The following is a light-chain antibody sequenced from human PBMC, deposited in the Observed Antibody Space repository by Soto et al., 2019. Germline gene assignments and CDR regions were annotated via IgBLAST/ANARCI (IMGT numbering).Light chain of an antibody. CDR1: QSLLHSNGYNY. Sequence: DIVMTQSPLSLPVTPGEPASISCRSSQSLLHSNGYNYLDWYLQKPGQSPQLLIYLGSNRASGVPDRFSGSGSGTDFTLKIGRVEAEDVGVYYCMQALQTPPGFGQGTKVEIK. J-gene: IGKJ1*01. CDR2: LGS. CDR3: MQALQTPPG. V-gene: IGKV2-28*01.